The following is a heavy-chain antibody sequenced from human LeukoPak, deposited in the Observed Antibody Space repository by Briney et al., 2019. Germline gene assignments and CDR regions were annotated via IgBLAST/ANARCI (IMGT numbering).Heavy chain of an antibody. V-gene: IGHV3-30*04. CDR3: ARSDYGGYYDMFDF. D-gene: IGHD4-23*01. Sequence: SCKASGGTFSSYAIHWVRQAPGKGLEWVAVISYDGNHQYYTDSVKGRSTISRDNSNHTVHLQMDSLRGEDTAFYYCARSDYGGYYDMFDFWGQGTLVIVSS. CDR1: GGTFSSYA. CDR2: ISYDGNHQ. J-gene: IGHJ4*02.